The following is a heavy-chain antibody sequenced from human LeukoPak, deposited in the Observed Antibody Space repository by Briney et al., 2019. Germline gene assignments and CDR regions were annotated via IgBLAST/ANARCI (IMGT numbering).Heavy chain of an antibody. V-gene: IGHV3-23*01. D-gene: IGHD3-22*01. J-gene: IGHJ4*02. CDR3: AKARGTVVPPFDY. CDR1: GFTFSSYA. Sequence: GGSLRLSCAASGFTFSSYAMTWVRQSPGMGLEWVATITGGGFVSFYADSVKGRFTISRDSSKDSLYLQMNNLRAEDTAVYYCAKARGTVVPPFDYWGQGTLVTVSS. CDR2: ITGGGFVS.